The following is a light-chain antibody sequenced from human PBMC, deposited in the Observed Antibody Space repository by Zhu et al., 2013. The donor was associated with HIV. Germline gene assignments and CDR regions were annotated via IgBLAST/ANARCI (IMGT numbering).Light chain of an antibody. Sequence: SYVLTQPLSVSVAPGKTARITCGGNKIGSKTVHWYQQKSGQAPVLVIHDDTDRPSGIPERFSGSNSGNTATLTISRVEAGDEADYYCQVWDSDNDHYVFGTGTKVTVL. J-gene: IGLJ1*01. CDR2: DDT. V-gene: IGLV3-21*03. CDR3: QVWDSDNDHYV. CDR1: KIGSKT.